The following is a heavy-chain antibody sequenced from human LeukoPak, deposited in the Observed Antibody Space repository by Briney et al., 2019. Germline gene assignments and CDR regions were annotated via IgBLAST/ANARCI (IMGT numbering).Heavy chain of an antibody. Sequence: PSQTLSLTCAVSGGSISSGGYSWSWIRQPPGKGLEWIGYIYHSGSTYYNPSLKSRVTISVDRSKNQFSLKLSSVTAADTAVYYCARGSPSSYCSSTSCSSPFDYWGQGTLVTVSS. CDR2: IYHSGST. CDR3: ARGSPSSYCSSTSCSSPFDY. J-gene: IGHJ4*02. V-gene: IGHV4-30-2*01. CDR1: GGSISSGGYS. D-gene: IGHD2-2*01.